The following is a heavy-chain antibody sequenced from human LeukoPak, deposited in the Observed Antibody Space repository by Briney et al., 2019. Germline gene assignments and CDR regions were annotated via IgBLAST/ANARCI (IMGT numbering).Heavy chain of an antibody. CDR3: ARGNYGYYYYYYMDV. D-gene: IGHD1-7*01. J-gene: IGHJ6*03. Sequence: SVKVSCKASGGTFSSYTISWVRQAPGQGLEWMGRIIPVLGIANYAQKFQGRVTITADKSTSTAYMELSSLRSADTAVYYCARGNYGYYYYYYMDVWGKGTTVTVSS. CDR2: IIPVLGIA. CDR1: GGTFSSYT. V-gene: IGHV1-69*02.